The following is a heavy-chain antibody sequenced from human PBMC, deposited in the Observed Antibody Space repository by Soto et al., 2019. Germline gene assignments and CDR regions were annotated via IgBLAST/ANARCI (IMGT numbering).Heavy chain of an antibody. Sequence: EVQLVESGGGLVKPGGSLRLSCAASGFTFSNAWMNWVRQAPGKGPEWGGRIKSKTDGGTTDYAAPVKGRFTISRDDSKNTLYLQMNSLKTEDTAVYYCTGAQWELLRGWFDPWGQGTLVTVSS. CDR3: TGAQWELLRGWFDP. V-gene: IGHV3-15*07. CDR2: IKSKTDGGTT. CDR1: GFTFSNAW. D-gene: IGHD1-26*01. J-gene: IGHJ5*02.